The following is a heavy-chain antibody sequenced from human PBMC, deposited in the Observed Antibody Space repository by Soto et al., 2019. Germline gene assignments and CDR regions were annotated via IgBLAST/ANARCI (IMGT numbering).Heavy chain of an antibody. CDR1: GFTFSSYG. Sequence: QVQLVESGGGVVQPGRSLRLSCAASGFTFSSYGMHWVRQAPGKGLEWVAVISYDGSNKYSADSVKGRFTISRDNSKNTLYLQMTSLIAEDAAVYYCAEDCRYGGGATYYFEYWGQGTLVTVSS. J-gene: IGHJ4*02. D-gene: IGHD1-26*01. CDR2: ISYDGSNK. CDR3: AEDCRYGGGATYYFEY. V-gene: IGHV3-30*18.